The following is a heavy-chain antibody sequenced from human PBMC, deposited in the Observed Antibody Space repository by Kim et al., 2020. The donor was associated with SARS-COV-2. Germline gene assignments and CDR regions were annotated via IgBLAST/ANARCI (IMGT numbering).Heavy chain of an antibody. CDR2: INHSGST. J-gene: IGHJ6*03. CDR1: GGSFSGYY. V-gene: IGHV4-34*01. D-gene: IGHD3-22*01. Sequence: SETLSLTCAVYGGSFSGYYWSWIRQPPGKGLEWIGEINHSGSTNYNPSLKSRVTISVDTSKNQFSLKLSSVTAADTAVYYCARAPTYYYDSSGYPKNYYYMDVWGKGTTVTVSS. CDR3: ARAPTYYYDSSGYPKNYYYMDV.